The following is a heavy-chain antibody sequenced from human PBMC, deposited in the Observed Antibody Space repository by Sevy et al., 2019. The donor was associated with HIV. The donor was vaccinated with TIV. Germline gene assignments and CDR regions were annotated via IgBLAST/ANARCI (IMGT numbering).Heavy chain of an antibody. D-gene: IGHD2-15*01. V-gene: IGHV3-43*01. Sequence: GGSLRLSCAASGFTFDDYTMNWVRQALGKGLEWVSLITWDGGSTYYADSVKGRFTISRDNSKNSLYLQMNSLRTEDTALYYCAKDISGEGYLGSGYFDYWGQGTLVTVSS. CDR1: GFTFDDYT. J-gene: IGHJ4*02. CDR3: AKDISGEGYLGSGYFDY. CDR2: ITWDGGST.